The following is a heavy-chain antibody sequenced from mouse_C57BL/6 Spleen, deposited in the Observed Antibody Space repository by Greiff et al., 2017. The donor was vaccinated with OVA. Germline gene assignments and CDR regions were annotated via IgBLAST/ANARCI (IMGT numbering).Heavy chain of an antibody. J-gene: IGHJ4*01. V-gene: IGHV1-54*01. CDR3: ARSDVNYAMDY. CDR1: GYAFTNYL. CDR2: INPGSGGT. Sequence: QVQLQQSGAELVRPGTSVKVSCKASGYAFTNYLIEWVKQRPGQGLEWIGVINPGSGGTNYNEKFKGKATLTADKSSSTAYMQLSSLTSEDSAVYFCARSDVNYAMDYGGQGTSVTVSS.